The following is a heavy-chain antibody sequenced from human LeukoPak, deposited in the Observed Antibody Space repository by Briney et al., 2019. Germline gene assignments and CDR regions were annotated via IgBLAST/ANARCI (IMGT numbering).Heavy chain of an antibody. CDR1: GFTFSSYA. CDR3: ARVYYDYLLYKGGYYWYHFGMDV. J-gene: IGHJ6*02. Sequence: GGSLRLSCAASGFTFSSYAMHWVRQAPGKGLEWVAVMTYDGSLKYYADSVKGRFTISRDNSKNTLYLQMNSLRPEDTAVYYCARVYYDYLLYKGGYYWYHFGMDVWGQGTTVTVSS. D-gene: IGHD3-9*01. V-gene: IGHV3-30-3*01. CDR2: MTYDGSLK.